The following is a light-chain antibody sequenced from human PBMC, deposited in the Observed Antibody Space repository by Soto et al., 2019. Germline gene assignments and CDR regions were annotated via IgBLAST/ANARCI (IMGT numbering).Light chain of an antibody. Sequence: EIRMTQSASSVSACVGDRVTMXCRASQGLSNRVGWYRQKPGKAPELLISAASSLHVGVQSRLSGSRSGKDFTLNISNLQPEDFATYFCKQTNSFPPITFGQGTRLEIK. J-gene: IGKJ5*01. V-gene: IGKV1-12*01. CDR1: QGLSNR. CDR3: KQTNSFPPIT. CDR2: AAS.